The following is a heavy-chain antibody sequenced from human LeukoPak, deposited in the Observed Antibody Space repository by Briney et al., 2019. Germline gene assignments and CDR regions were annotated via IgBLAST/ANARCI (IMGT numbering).Heavy chain of an antibody. V-gene: IGHV4-34*01. Sequence: GSLRLSCAASGFTFGSYSMNWVRQPPGKGLEWIGEINHSGSTNYNPSLKSRVTISVDTSKNQFSLKLSSVTAADTAVYYCARERPGGEIDYWGQGTLVTVSS. CDR3: ARERPGGEIDY. J-gene: IGHJ4*02. CDR2: INHSGST. CDR1: GFTFGSYS. D-gene: IGHD3-16*01.